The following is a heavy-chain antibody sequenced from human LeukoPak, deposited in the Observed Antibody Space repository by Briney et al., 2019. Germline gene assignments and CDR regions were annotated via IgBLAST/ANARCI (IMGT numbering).Heavy chain of an antibody. J-gene: IGHJ4*02. CDR3: ARGLRLAPVDY. CDR1: GFTFSSYA. Sequence: GGSLRLSCAASGFTFSSYAMHWVRQAPGKGLEWVAVISYDGSNKYYADSVKGRFTISRDNSKNTLYLQMNSLRAEDTAVYYCARGLRLAPVDYWGQGTLVTVSS. V-gene: IGHV3-30-3*01. D-gene: IGHD3-9*01. CDR2: ISYDGSNK.